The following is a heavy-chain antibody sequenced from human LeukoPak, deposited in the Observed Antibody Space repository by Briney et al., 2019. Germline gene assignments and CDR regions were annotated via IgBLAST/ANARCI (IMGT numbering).Heavy chain of an antibody. CDR3: ARGLIGTYTFDY. V-gene: IGHV3-30-3*01. CDR2: MSPDGNKK. Sequence: GRSLRPSCAASGFTFSDYNMHWVRQAPGKGLDWVALMSPDGNKKYYADSVKGRFTISRDNSKNTVDLQLNSLRAEDTAVYYCARGLIGTYTFDYCGQGTRVTVSS. D-gene: IGHD2-21*01. CDR1: GFTFSDYN. J-gene: IGHJ4*02.